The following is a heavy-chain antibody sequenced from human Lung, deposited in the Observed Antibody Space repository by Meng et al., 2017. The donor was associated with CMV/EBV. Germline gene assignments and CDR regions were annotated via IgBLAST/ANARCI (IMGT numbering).Heavy chain of an antibody. Sequence: QVQLRDSGPGRVRPSGTLSLTCAVSGDSITNHNWWAWVRQPPGKGLEWIGEIPHRGSSAYNPSLKSRVSMSIDKSKNQFSLKLTSVTAADTAVYHCLRRSGGSVWGQGTLVTVSS. CDR1: GDSITNHNW. D-gene: IGHD3-10*01. J-gene: IGHJ1*01. V-gene: IGHV4-4*02. CDR3: LRRSGGSV. CDR2: IPHRGSS.